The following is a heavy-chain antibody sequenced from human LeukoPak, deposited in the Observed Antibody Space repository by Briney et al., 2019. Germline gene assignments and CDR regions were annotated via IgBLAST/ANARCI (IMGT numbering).Heavy chain of an antibody. CDR3: ARGPDYDYVWGTYRLGY. CDR1: GYTFPCYS. D-gene: IGHD3-16*02. V-gene: IGHV1-2*02. CDR2: INPNTGGT. Sequence: SVQVSCKASGYTFPCYSIHWVRPAPGQGLEWMGWINPNTGGTNYAQKFQGRVTMTRDTSISTVYMELSSLRFDDTGVFYCARGPDYDYVWGTYRLGYWGQGSLVTVSS. J-gene: IGHJ4*02.